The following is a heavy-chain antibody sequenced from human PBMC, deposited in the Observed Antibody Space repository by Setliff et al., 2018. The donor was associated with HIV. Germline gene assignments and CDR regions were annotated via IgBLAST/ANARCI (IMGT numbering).Heavy chain of an antibody. Sequence: SETLSLTCTVSGGSISSGSYYWSWIRQPAGKGLEWIGHIYTSGSTNYNPSLKSRVTISVDTSKNQFSLKLSSVTAADTAVYYCARDGPGTYYDFWSGYSNWFDPWGRGTLVTVSS. J-gene: IGHJ5*02. D-gene: IGHD3-3*01. CDR1: GGSISSGSYY. CDR3: ARDGPGTYYDFWSGYSNWFDP. V-gene: IGHV4-61*09. CDR2: IYTSGST.